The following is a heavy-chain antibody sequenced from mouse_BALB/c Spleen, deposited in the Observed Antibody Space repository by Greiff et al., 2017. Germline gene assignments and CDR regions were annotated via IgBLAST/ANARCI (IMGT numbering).Heavy chain of an antibody. Sequence: EVNVVESGGGLVKPGGSLKLSCAASGFTFSDYYMYWVRQTPEKRLEWVATISDGGSYTYYPDSVKGRFTISRDNAKNNLYLQMSSLKSEDTAMYYCARGKLGFAYWGQGTLVTVSA. V-gene: IGHV5-4*02. CDR1: GFTFSDYY. J-gene: IGHJ3*01. CDR3: ARGKLGFAY. CDR2: ISDGGSYT. D-gene: IGHD1-3*01.